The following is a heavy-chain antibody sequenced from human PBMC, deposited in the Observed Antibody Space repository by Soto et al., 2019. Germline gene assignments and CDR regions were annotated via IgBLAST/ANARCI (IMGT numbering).Heavy chain of an antibody. CDR2: INPHSGGT. D-gene: IGHD1-26*01. Sequence: GDSVTVSRKASGYTFPGYYMPSVRQAPGQGLEWMGWINPHSGGTNYAQKFQGRVTMTRDTYISTAYMELSRLRSDDTAVDYCARIGSGSKPVSYDDYYGMDVWGQGTTVTVSS. V-gene: IGHV1-2*02. CDR1: GYTFPGYY. J-gene: IGHJ6*02. CDR3: ARIGSGSKPVSYDDYYGMDV.